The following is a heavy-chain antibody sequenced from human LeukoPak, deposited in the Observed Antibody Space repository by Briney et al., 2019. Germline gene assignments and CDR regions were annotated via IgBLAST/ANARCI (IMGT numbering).Heavy chain of an antibody. D-gene: IGHD3-9*01. CDR2: IYYSGST. J-gene: IGHJ3*02. CDR3: ARSSTGVLRYFDWLFRDAFDI. CDR1: GGSISSYY. V-gene: IGHV4-59*01. Sequence: SETLSLTCTVSGGSISSYYWSWIRQPPGKGLEWIGYIYYSGSTNYNPSLKSRVTISVDTSKNQFSLKLSSVTAADTAVYYCARSSTGVLRYFDWLFRDAFDIWGQGTMVTVSS.